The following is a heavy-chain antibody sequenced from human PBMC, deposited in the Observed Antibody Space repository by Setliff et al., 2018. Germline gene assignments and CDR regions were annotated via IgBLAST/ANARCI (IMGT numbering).Heavy chain of an antibody. V-gene: IGHV1-58*02. CDR2: IVVGSGNT. Sequence: GASVKVSCKASGFTFTSSAMQWVRQARGQRLEWIGWIVVGSGNTNYAQKFQGRVTITADESTSTVFMELSSLRSEDTAVYYCARLPARRRYYYYMDVWGGGTTVTVSS. CDR1: GFTFTSSA. J-gene: IGHJ6*03. CDR3: ARLPARRRYYYYMDV. D-gene: IGHD6-6*01.